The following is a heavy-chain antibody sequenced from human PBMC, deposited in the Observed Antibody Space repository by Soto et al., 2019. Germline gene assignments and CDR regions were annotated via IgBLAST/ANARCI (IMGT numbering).Heavy chain of an antibody. V-gene: IGHV3-30*18. CDR1: GFTFSSYG. J-gene: IGHJ4*02. Sequence: PPGGSLRLSCAASGFTFSSYGMHWVRQAPGKGLEWVAVISYDGSNKYYADSVKGRFTISRDNSKNTLYLQMNSLRAEDTSVYYCAKDRLSYDFTYYFDYWGQGTLVTVS. CDR2: ISYDGSNK. CDR3: AKDRLSYDFTYYFDY. D-gene: IGHD3-3*01.